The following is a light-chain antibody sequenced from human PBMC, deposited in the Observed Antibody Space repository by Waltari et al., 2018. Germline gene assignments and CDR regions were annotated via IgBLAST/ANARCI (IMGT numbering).Light chain of an antibody. CDR3: AAWDGSQFARV. Sequence: QSVLTQPPSASGTPGQRVIIACSGSRSIIGSHTVNWYQQLPGTAPRLLINSTNQRPSGVPDRFSGSKSGTSAFLAISGLQSEDESDYYCAAWDGSQFARVFGGGTKLSVL. J-gene: IGLJ3*02. CDR1: RSIIGSHT. V-gene: IGLV1-44*01. CDR2: STN.